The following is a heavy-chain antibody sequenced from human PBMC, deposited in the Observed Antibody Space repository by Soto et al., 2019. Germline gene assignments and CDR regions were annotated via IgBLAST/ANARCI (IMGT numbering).Heavy chain of an antibody. CDR3: ASGELLWFGELLYQYYFDY. CDR1: GGSFSGYY. V-gene: IGHV4-34*01. CDR2: INHSGST. Sequence: QVQLQQWGAGLLKPSETLSLTCAVYGGSFSGYYWSWIRQPPGKGLEWIGEINHSGSTNYNPSLKSRVTMSVDTSKNQFSLKLSSVTAADTAVYYCASGELLWFGELLYQYYFDYWGQGTLVTVSS. D-gene: IGHD3-10*01. J-gene: IGHJ4*02.